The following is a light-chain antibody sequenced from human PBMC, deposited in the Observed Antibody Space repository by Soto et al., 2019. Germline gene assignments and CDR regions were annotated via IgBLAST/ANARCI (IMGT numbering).Light chain of an antibody. V-gene: IGLV1-44*01. CDR1: SSNVGSYS. CDR2: TNN. Sequence: QSVLTQPPSASGTPGQRVTISCAGSSSNVGSYSVNWYQQLPGAAPRLLIYTNNHRPSGVPDRFSGSKSGTSASLAISGLQSEGEADYFCASWDDSLNGLHVFGTGTKVTVL. CDR3: ASWDDSLNGLHV. J-gene: IGLJ1*01.